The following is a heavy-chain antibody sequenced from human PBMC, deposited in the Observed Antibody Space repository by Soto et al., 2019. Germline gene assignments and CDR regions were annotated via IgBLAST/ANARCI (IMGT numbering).Heavy chain of an antibody. V-gene: IGHV3-21*01. D-gene: IGHD3-9*01. Sequence: GGSLRLSCAASGFTFSGYSMNWVRQAPGKGLEWVSSISSSSSYIYYADSVKGRFTISRDNAKNSLYLQMNSLRAEDTAVYYCASGYFDLLLWFDPWGQGTLVTVSS. CDR2: ISSSSSYI. J-gene: IGHJ5*02. CDR3: ASGYFDLLLWFDP. CDR1: GFTFSGYS.